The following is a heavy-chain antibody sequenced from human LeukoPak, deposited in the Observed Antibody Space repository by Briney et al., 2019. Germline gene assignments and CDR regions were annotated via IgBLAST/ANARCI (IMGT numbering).Heavy chain of an antibody. CDR1: GYIFSNYW. CDR2: IYPHDFNV. Sequence: GESLKISCKTSGYIFSNYWIAWVRQTPGKGLEWMGIIYPHDFNVKYSPSFQGHVTISVDKSVSTAYLQCNTLKASDTATYFCTRREYNDYWTAFPFWGQGTEVAVSS. CDR3: TRREYNDYWTAFPF. V-gene: IGHV5-51*01. D-gene: IGHD2/OR15-2a*01. J-gene: IGHJ4*02.